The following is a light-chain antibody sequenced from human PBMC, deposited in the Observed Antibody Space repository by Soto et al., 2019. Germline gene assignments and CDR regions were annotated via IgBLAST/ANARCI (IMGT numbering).Light chain of an antibody. CDR3: QQYGSSPPIT. CDR1: QSVSSSY. CDR2: GAS. J-gene: IGKJ5*01. Sequence: EIVLTQSPGTLSLSPGERATLSCRASQSVSSSYLAWYHQKPGQAPRLLIFGASTRATGIPDRFSGSGSGTEFTLTISSVQSEDFAVYYCQQYGSSPPITFGQGTRLEIK. V-gene: IGKV3-20*01.